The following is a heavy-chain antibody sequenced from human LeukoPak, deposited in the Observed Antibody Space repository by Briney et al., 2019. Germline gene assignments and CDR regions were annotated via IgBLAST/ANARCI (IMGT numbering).Heavy chain of an antibody. D-gene: IGHD3-22*01. CDR1: GGSISSHY. CDR2: IYHSGST. V-gene: IGHV4-59*08. J-gene: IGHJ4*02. Sequence: PSETLSLTCTVSGGSISSHYWSWIRQPPGRELEWIGYIYHSGSTNYNPSLKSRVTISVDTSKNQFSLKLSSVTAADTAVYYCARHFDSSRPVDYWGQGTLVTVSS. CDR3: ARHFDSSRPVDY.